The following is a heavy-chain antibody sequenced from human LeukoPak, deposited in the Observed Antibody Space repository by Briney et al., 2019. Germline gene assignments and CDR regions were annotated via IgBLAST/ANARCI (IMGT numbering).Heavy chain of an antibody. V-gene: IGHV3-7*01. CDR2: IRQDGSDK. J-gene: IGHJ1*01. CDR3: ARGGSGYHFLFQH. Sequence: GGSLRLSCAASGFSFSSYWMSWVRQAPGKGLEWVANIRQDGSDKYYVDSVKGRFTISRDNAKNSLFLQMNSLRAEDTAVYYCARGGSGYHFLFQHWGQGTLVTVSS. CDR1: GFSFSSYW. D-gene: IGHD3-22*01.